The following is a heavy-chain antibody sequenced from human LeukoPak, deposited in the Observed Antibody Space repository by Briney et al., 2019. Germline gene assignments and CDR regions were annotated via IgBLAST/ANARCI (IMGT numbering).Heavy chain of an antibody. CDR2: IKSKTDGGTT. J-gene: IGHJ3*02. Sequence: GGSLRLSCAASGFTFSNAWMSWVRQAPGKGLEWVGRIKSKTDGGTTDYAAPVKGRFTISRDDSKNTLYLQMNSLKTEDTAVYYCARAMSGVYDFWSGYNSNAFDIWGQGTMVTVSS. V-gene: IGHV3-15*01. D-gene: IGHD3-3*01. CDR1: GFTFSNAW. CDR3: ARAMSGVYDFWSGYNSNAFDI.